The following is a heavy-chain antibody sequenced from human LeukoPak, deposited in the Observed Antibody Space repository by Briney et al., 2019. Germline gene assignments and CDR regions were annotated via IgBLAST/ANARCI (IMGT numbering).Heavy chain of an antibody. CDR1: GYSFTNYW. Sequence: GESLKISCRGSGYSFTNYWIGWVRQMPGNGPGGMGIIYPGDSDTRYSPSFQGQVTISADKSVSTAYLQWSSLKASDTAMYCCARADYYDSSGDESALGYWGQGTLVTVSS. J-gene: IGHJ4*02. D-gene: IGHD3-22*01. CDR3: ARADYYDSSGDESALGY. CDR2: IYPGDSDT. V-gene: IGHV5-51*01.